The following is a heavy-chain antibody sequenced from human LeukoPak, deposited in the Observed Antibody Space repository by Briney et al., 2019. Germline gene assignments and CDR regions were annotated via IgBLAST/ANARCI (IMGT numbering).Heavy chain of an antibody. CDR3: AREREGIRLGELSYSDY. CDR2: SSAYNSNT. J-gene: IGHJ4*02. D-gene: IGHD3-16*02. Sequence: ASVTVCFTCSAYTFTIYGISWVRQAPGQGLGWMGWSSAYNSNTNYAQKLQGRVTMTTDTSTSTAYMELRSLRSDETAVYYCAREREGIRLGELSYSDYWGQGTLVTVSS. CDR1: AYTFTIYG. V-gene: IGHV1-18*01.